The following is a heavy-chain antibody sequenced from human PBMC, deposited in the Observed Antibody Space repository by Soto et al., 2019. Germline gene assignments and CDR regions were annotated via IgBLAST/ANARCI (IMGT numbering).Heavy chain of an antibody. CDR2: MYYGVNT. CDR1: AGSISSSSYS. J-gene: IGHJ6*02. V-gene: IGHV4-39*01. CDR3: ARHPGYCRGRSCYGYYTMAV. D-gene: IGHD2-15*01. Sequence: SETLSLTCIVSAGSISSSSYSWAWIRQPTGKGLEWIGTMYYGVNTYYNPSLESRVTISVDTHKNQFSLELSSVTAADTAVYSCARHPGYCRGRSCYGYYTMAVWGQGTTVS.